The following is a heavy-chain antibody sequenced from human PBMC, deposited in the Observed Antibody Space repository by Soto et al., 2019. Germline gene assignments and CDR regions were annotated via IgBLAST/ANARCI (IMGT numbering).Heavy chain of an antibody. D-gene: IGHD2-2*01. J-gene: IGHJ6*02. CDR2: ISYDGSNK. CDR3: AKDIIVVVPAAMLDGMDV. Sequence: GGSLRLSCAASGFTFSSYGMHWVRQAPGKGLEWVAVISYDGSNKYYADSVKGRFTISRDNSKNTLYLQMNSLRAEDTAVYYCAKDIIVVVPAAMLDGMDVWGQGTTVTVSS. CDR1: GFTFSSYG. V-gene: IGHV3-30*18.